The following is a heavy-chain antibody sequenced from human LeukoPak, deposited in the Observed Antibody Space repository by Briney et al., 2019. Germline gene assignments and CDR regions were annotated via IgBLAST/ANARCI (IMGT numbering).Heavy chain of an antibody. D-gene: IGHD3-10*01. CDR1: GFTFSNAW. V-gene: IGHV3-15*01. CDR3: TRVRGVIIENQYYFDY. CDR2: IKSKTDGGTT. J-gene: IGHJ4*02. Sequence: GGSLRLSCAASGFTFSNAWMSWVRQAPGKGLEWVGRIKSKTDGGTTDYAAPVKGRFTISRDDSKNTLYLQMNSLKTEDTAVYYCTRVRGVIIENQYYFDYWGQGTLVTVS.